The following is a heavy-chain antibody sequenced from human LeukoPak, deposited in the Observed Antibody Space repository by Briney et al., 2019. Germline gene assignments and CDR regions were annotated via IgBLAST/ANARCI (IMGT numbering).Heavy chain of an antibody. CDR2: IYTTEKT. CDR3: AREGGYYGSYYYYYMDV. Sequence: SETLSLTCTVSGYSISTGYYWEWIRRPAGKGLEWIGRIYTTEKTNYNPSLKSRVTISLDTSKNQFSLKLTSVTAADTAVYYCAREGGYYGSYYYYYMDVWGKGTTVTISS. V-gene: IGHV4-61*02. D-gene: IGHD3-10*01. CDR1: GYSISTGYY. J-gene: IGHJ6*03.